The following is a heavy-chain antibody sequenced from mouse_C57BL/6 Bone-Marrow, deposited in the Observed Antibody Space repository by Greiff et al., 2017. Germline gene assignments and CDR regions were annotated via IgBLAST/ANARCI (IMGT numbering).Heavy chain of an antibody. CDR1: GYTFTRYG. CDR2: IYPRSGKT. V-gene: IGHV1-81*01. Sequence: QVTLKESGAELARPGASVKLSCKASGYTFTRYGISWVKQRTGQGLEWIGEIYPRSGKTYYNEKFKGKATLTADKSSSTAYMELRSLTSEDSAVYFCASSGTGYWGQGTTLTVSA. D-gene: IGHD4-1*01. CDR3: ASSGTGY. J-gene: IGHJ2*01.